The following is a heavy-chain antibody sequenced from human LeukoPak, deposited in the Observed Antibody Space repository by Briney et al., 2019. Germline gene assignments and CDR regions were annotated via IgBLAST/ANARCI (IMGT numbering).Heavy chain of an antibody. CDR2: MNPNSGNT. Sequence: ASVKASCKASGYTFTSYDINWVRQATGQGLEWMGWMNPNSGNTGYAQKFQGRVTMTRNTSISTAYMELSSLRSEDTAVYYCAREGRRKWELLPAYWGQGTLVTVSS. CDR1: GYTFTSYD. J-gene: IGHJ4*02. CDR3: AREGRRKWELLPAY. V-gene: IGHV1-8*01. D-gene: IGHD1-26*01.